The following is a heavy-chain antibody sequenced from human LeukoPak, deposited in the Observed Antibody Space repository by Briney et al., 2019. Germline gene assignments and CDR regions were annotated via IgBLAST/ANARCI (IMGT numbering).Heavy chain of an antibody. D-gene: IGHD3-16*01. CDR1: GYTFTGFY. CDR3: ARDRGPEWWGSFDY. V-gene: IGHV1-2*02. CDR2: INPNSGGT. Sequence: ASVKVSCKASGYTFTGFYLHWVRQAPGQGLEWMGWINPNSGGTNYAQKFQGRVTMTRDTSISTAYMELSSLRSDDTAVYYCARDRGPEWWGSFDYWGQESLVTVSS. J-gene: IGHJ4*02.